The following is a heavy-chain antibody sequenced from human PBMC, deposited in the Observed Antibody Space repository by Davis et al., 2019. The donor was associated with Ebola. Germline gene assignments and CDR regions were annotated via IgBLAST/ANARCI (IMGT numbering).Heavy chain of an antibody. CDR1: GFTFSDYY. J-gene: IGHJ6*02. Sequence: GESLKISCAASGFTFSDYYMSWIRQAPGKGLEWVSYITSSGSTIYYADSVKGRFTISRDNAKNSLYLQMNSLRAEDTAVYYCARAWIAVAGTRNYYYYGMDVWGQGTTVTVSS. CDR3: ARAWIAVAGTRNYYYYGMDV. D-gene: IGHD6-19*01. V-gene: IGHV3-11*04. CDR2: ITSSGSTI.